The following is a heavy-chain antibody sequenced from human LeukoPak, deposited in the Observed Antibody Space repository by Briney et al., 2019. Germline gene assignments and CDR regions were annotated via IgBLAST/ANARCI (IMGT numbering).Heavy chain of an antibody. Sequence: SVKVSCKASGGTFSSYAISWVRQAPGQGLEWMGGIIPIFGTANYAQKFQGRVTITADESTSTAYMELSSLRSEDTAVYYCARSRFLEWLLSWYYYYGMDVWGQGTTVTVSS. V-gene: IGHV1-69*13. CDR1: GGTFSSYA. CDR3: ARSRFLEWLLSWYYYYGMDV. CDR2: IIPIFGTA. D-gene: IGHD3-3*01. J-gene: IGHJ6*02.